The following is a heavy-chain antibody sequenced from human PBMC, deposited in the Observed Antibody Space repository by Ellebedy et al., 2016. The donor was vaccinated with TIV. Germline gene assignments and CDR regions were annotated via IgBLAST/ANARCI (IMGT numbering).Heavy chain of an antibody. D-gene: IGHD6-19*01. Sequence: GGSLRLSCAASGFVFSSYAMSWVRQAPGRGLEWVSALSGSSDATYYADTVEGRFTISRDNSKNTLYLQMNSLRPEDTAVYYCARRGASGWYWEYFDYWGQGALVTVSS. CDR1: GFVFSSYA. V-gene: IGHV3-23*01. J-gene: IGHJ4*02. CDR2: LSGSSDAT. CDR3: ARRGASGWYWEYFDY.